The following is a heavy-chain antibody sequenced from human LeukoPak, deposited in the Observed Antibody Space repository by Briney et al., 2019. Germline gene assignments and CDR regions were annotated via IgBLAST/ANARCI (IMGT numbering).Heavy chain of an antibody. CDR2: IYYSGST. D-gene: IGHD4-17*01. CDR1: GGSVSSGDYY. J-gene: IGHJ4*02. V-gene: IGHV4-30-4*01. Sequence: PSQTLSLTFTVSGGSVSSGDYYWSWIRQPPGKGLEWIAYIYYSGSTYDNPSLKSRVTISVDTSKNQFSLKLSSVTAADTAVYYCARLTTVTSYFFDYWGQGTLVTVSS. CDR3: ARLTTVTSYFFDY.